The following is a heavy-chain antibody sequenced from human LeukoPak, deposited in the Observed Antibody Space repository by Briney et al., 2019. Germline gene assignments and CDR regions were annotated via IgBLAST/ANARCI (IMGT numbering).Heavy chain of an antibody. J-gene: IGHJ3*02. CDR1: GLTFSSYA. V-gene: IGHV3-23*01. Sequence: PGGSLRLSCAASGLTFSSYAMSWVRQAPGKGPKWVSAISGSGGSTYYADSVKGRFTISRDIFKNTLYLQMNSLRAEDTAVYHCVKSAGKDGYRDVFDIWGQGTVVTVSS. CDR3: VKSAGKDGYRDVFDI. D-gene: IGHD5-24*01. CDR2: ISGSGGST.